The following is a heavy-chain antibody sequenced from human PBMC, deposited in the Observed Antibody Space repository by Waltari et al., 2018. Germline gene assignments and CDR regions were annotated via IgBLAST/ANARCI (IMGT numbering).Heavy chain of an antibody. CDR2: INHSGST. V-gene: IGHV4-34*01. D-gene: IGHD6-13*01. CDR1: GGSFSGYY. CDR3: AREGGSSSWYGYFDY. J-gene: IGHJ4*02. Sequence: QVQLQQWGAGLLKPSETLSLTCAVYGGSFSGYYWSWIRQPPGKGLEWIGEINHSGSTNYNPSLKSRVTISVDTSKNQFSLKLSSVTAADTAVYYCAREGGSSSWYGYFDYWGQGTLVTVSS.